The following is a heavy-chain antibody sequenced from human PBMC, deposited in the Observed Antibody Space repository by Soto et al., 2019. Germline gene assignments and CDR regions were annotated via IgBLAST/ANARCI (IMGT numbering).Heavy chain of an antibody. CDR1: GYSFTGYC. CDR3: ARDHNGGYSYYYCYAMDV. D-gene: IGHD1-26*01. Sequence: SCKASGYSFTGYCMHWVRQAPGQGLEWMGWINPNSGGTNYAQRFQGRVTRTRDTAISTAYMELSSLSSDDTAVYYCARDHNGGYSYYYCYAMDVCGQGTTVTVSS. CDR2: INPNSGGT. J-gene: IGHJ6*02. V-gene: IGHV1-2*02.